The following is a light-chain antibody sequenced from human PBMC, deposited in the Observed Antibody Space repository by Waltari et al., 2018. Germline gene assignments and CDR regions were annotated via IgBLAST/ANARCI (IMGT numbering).Light chain of an antibody. CDR3: CSYSTGGSWM. Sequence: QSALTQPVSVSGSPGQSVTISCTGTSNNVGDYNLVSWFQHHPDQAPKLLIFYVSNRPSGVSTRFSGYKSGNTDSLTISGLQAEDEADYYCCSYSTGGSWMFGGGTKLTVL. V-gene: IGLV2-23*02. CDR1: SNNVGDYNL. CDR2: YVS. J-gene: IGLJ3*02.